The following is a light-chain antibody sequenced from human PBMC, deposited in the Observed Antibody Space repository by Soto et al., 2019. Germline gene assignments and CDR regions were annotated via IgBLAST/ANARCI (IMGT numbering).Light chain of an antibody. CDR2: AAS. V-gene: IGKV1-39*01. CDR3: QQSRT. CDR1: QSVGNF. Sequence: DIHMTQSPSSLSASLVDRVTITCRASQSVGNFLNWYQQKPGLPPKYLIYAASNLQSGVPSRFSGSGSGTDFTLTISNLQPEDFATYYCQQSRTFGQGTKVDIK. J-gene: IGKJ1*01.